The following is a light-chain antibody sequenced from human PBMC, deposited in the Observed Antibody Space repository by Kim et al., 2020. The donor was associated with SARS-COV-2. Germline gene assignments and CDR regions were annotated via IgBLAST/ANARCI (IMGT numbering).Light chain of an antibody. CDR1: KLGDKY. V-gene: IGLV3-1*01. CDR2: QDS. J-gene: IGLJ3*02. CDR3: QAWDSSTGV. Sequence: VSPAQTASITCSGDKLGDKYSCWYQQKPGQSPVLVFYQDSKRPSGIPERFSGSNSGNTATLTISGTQAMDEADYYCQAWDSSTGVFGGGTQLTVL.